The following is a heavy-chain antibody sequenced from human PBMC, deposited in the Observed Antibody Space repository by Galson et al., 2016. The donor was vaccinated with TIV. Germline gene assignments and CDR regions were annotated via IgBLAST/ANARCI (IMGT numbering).Heavy chain of an antibody. J-gene: IGHJ2*01. CDR2: ISYDGSNK. CDR1: GFTFSDEA. V-gene: IGHV3-30-3*01. CDR3: ARDRHHGYFDL. Sequence: SLRLSCAASGFTFSDEAMHWVRQAPGKGLEWVAVISYDGSNKFYADSVEGRSTISKDKSKNTLYLQMTSLRAEDTALYYCARDRHHGYFDLCGRGTLVTVSS.